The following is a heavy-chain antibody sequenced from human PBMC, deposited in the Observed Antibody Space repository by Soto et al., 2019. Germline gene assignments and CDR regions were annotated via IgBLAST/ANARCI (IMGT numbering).Heavy chain of an antibody. D-gene: IGHD4-4*01. V-gene: IGHV3-23*01. CDR3: AKDRDDYRNYVFDY. J-gene: IGHJ4*02. CDR2: SSGSGSGGST. CDR1: GFTFTNYA. Sequence: LSCAASGFTFTNYAMTWVRQAPGKGLEWVSISSGSGSGGSTNYADSVKGRFTISRDNSKNTLYLQMNSLRVEDTAVYYCAKDRDDYRNYVFDYWGQGTLVTVSS.